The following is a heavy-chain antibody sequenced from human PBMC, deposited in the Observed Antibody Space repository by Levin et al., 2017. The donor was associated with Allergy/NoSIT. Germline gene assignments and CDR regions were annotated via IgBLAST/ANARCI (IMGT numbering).Heavy chain of an antibody. D-gene: IGHD1-1*01. CDR2: IYPGDSDT. Sequence: PGESLKISCKGSGYSFTSYWIGWVRQMPGKGLEWMGIIYPGDSDTRYSPSFQGQVTISADKSISTAYLQWSSLKASDTAMYYCARLHPQLEPNGRGWFDPWGQGTLVTVSS. V-gene: IGHV5-51*01. CDR1: GYSFTSYW. CDR3: ARLHPQLEPNGRGWFDP. J-gene: IGHJ5*02.